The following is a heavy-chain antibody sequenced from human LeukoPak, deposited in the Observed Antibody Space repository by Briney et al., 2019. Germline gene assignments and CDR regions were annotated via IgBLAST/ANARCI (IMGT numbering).Heavy chain of an antibody. D-gene: IGHD3-10*01. V-gene: IGHV1-8*03. CDR3: ARLGSHLWFGESNGMDV. J-gene: IGHJ6*02. CDR1: GYTLTGHY. Sequence: ASVKVSCKASGYTLTGHYMHWVRQAPGQGLEWMGWMNPNSGNTGYAQKFQGRVTITRNTSISTAYMELSSLRSEDTAVYYCARLGSHLWFGESNGMDVWGQGTTVTVSS. CDR2: MNPNSGNT.